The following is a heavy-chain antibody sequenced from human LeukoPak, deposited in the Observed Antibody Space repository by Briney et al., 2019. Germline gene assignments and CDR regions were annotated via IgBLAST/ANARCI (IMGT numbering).Heavy chain of an antibody. Sequence: SGPTLVNPTQTLTLTCTFSGFSLNTTKMCVAWIRQPPGKALEWLARIDWDDDKYYSPSLKTRLTISRDTSKGQVVLKMTNMDPVDTATYYCARTYMLRGGEFDYWGQGILVTVSS. CDR2: IDWDDDK. CDR1: GFSLNTTKMC. CDR3: ARTYMLRGGEFDY. J-gene: IGHJ4*02. D-gene: IGHD3-10*01. V-gene: IGHV2-70*12.